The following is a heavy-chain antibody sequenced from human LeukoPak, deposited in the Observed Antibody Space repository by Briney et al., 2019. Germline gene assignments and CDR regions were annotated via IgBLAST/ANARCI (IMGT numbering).Heavy chain of an antibody. Sequence: SSETLSLTCTVSGGSISSGGYYWSWIRQPPGKGLEWIGYIYHSGSTYYNPSLKSRVTISVDRSKNQFSLKLSSVTAADTAVYYCAITGGSEDYWGQGALVTVS. J-gene: IGHJ4*02. V-gene: IGHV4-30-2*01. D-gene: IGHD7-27*01. CDR2: IYHSGST. CDR1: GGSISSGGYY. CDR3: AITGGSEDY.